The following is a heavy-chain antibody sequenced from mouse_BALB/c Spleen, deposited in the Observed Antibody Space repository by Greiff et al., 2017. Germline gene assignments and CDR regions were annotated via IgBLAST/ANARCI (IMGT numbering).Heavy chain of an antibody. CDR3: ASAYYRYDVFAY. D-gene: IGHD2-14*01. CDR2: IWAGGST. V-gene: IGHV2-9*02. J-gene: IGHJ3*01. CDR1: GFSLTSYG. Sequence: QVQLKESGPGLVAPSQSLSITCTVSGFSLTSYGVHWVRQPPGKGLEWLGVIWAGGSTNYNSALMSRLSISKDNSKSQVFLKMNSLQTDDTAMYYCASAYYRYDVFAYWGQGTLVTVSA.